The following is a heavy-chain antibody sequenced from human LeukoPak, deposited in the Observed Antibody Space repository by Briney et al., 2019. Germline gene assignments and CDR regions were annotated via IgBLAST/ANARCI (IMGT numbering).Heavy chain of an antibody. D-gene: IGHD6-6*01. V-gene: IGHV3-9*01. CDR2: ISWNSGSI. CDR1: GFTFDDYA. Sequence: GGSLRLSCAASGFTFDDYAMHWVRQAPGKGLEWVSGISWNSGSIGYADSVKGRFTISRDNSKNTLYLQMNSLRAEDTAVYYCAKRPVAARCFDYWGQGTLVTVSS. J-gene: IGHJ4*02. CDR3: AKRPVAARCFDY.